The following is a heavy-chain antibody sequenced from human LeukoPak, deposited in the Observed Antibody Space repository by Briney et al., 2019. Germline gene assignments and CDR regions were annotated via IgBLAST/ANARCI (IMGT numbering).Heavy chain of an antibody. V-gene: IGHV1-8*01. CDR1: GYTFSSYD. Sequence: ASVKVSCKASGYTFSSYDINWVRRATGQGLEWVGWMNPNSGNTGYTQNFQGRVAMTRDSATSTAYMELSSLRSEDTAVYYCVTRADSGSWYFWFDPWGQGTLVTVSS. CDR2: MNPNSGNT. CDR3: VTRADSGSWYFWFDP. D-gene: IGHD6-13*01. J-gene: IGHJ5*02.